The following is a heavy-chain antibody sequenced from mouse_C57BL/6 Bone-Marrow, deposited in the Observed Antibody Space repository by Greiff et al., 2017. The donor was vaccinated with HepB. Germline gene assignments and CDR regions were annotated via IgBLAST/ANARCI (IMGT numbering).Heavy chain of an antibody. V-gene: IGHV1-50*01. D-gene: IGHD2-4*01. CDR1: GYTFTSYW. CDR3: ARRSITTSYFDY. Sequence: VQLQHPGAELVKPGASVKLSCKASGYTFTSYWMQWVKQRPGQGLEWIGEIDPSDSYTNYNQKFKGKATLTVDTSSSTAYMQLSSLTSEDSAVYYCARRSITTSYFDYWGQGTTLTVSS. CDR2: IDPSDSYT. J-gene: IGHJ2*01.